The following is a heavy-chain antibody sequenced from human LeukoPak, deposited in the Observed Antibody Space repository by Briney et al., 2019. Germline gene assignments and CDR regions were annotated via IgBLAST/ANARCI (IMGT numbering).Heavy chain of an antibody. V-gene: IGHV1-2*04. CDR3: ARVQQDCQTSLGVLRCAFDI. J-gene: IGHJ3*02. CDR2: INPNTGGT. Sequence: ASVKVSCKASGYTFTRYYIHWVRQAPGQGLEWMGCINPNTGGTNYAQKFQGCVTMTRDTSINTAYMELSRLRSDDTAVYYCARVQQDCQTSLGVLRCAFDIWGQGTMVTVSS. CDR1: GYTFTRYY. D-gene: IGHD3-16*01.